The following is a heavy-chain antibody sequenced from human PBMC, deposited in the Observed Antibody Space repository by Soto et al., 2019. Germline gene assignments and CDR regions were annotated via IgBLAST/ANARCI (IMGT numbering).Heavy chain of an antibody. CDR1: GFTFSSYA. V-gene: IGHV3-23*01. CDR2: ISDSGGNT. J-gene: IGHJ4*03. CDR3: AKGRSGSSTSYYNY. D-gene: IGHD2-2*01. Sequence: EVQLLESGGGLVQPGGSLRLSCAVSGFTFSSYAMSWVRQAPGKGLEWVSGISDSGGNTYYADSVKGRFTISRDNSKYTLYLQLNSLSTEDTAVYYCAKGRSGSSTSYYNYWGQGTLVTVSS.